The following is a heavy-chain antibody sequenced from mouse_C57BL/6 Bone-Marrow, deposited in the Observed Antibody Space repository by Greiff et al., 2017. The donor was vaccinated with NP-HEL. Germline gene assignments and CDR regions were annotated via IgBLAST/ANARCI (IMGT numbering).Heavy chain of an antibody. D-gene: IGHD5-1*01. V-gene: IGHV1-61*01. CDR2: IYPSDGST. CDR1: GYTFTSYW. CDR3: ARGGLEYGSRRGYFDV. Sequence: QVQLQQPGAELVRPGSSVKLSCKASGYTFTSYWMNWVKQRPGQGLEWIGNIYPSDGSTNYNQKFKGKATLTVDKSSSTAYMQLSSLTSEDSAVYYCARGGLEYGSRRGYFDVWGKGTTVTVSS. J-gene: IGHJ1*03.